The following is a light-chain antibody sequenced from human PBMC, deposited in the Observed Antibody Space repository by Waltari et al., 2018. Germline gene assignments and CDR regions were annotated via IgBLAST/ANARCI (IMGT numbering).Light chain of an antibody. J-gene: IGLJ3*02. CDR3: QTGGHGTWV. V-gene: IGLV4-69*01. Sequence: QPGKGPRFLMNVKSDGSHNTVVGIPVRFSGSSSGAERYLTISSLQSEDEADYYCQTGGHGTWVFGGGTRLTVL. CDR2: VKSDGSH.